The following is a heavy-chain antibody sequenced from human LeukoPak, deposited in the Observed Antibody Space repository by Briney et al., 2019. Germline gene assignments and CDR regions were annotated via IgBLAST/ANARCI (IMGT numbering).Heavy chain of an antibody. V-gene: IGHV3-48*04. J-gene: IGHJ4*02. Sequence: GGSLRLSCAASGFTFSSYSMNWVRQAPGKGLEWGSYISSSGSTIYYADSVKRRFTISRDNAKNSLYLQMNSLRAEDTAVYYCARGFTRGSSKLDYWGQGTLVTVSS. D-gene: IGHD1-26*01. CDR3: ARGFTRGSSKLDY. CDR1: GFTFSSYS. CDR2: ISSSGSTI.